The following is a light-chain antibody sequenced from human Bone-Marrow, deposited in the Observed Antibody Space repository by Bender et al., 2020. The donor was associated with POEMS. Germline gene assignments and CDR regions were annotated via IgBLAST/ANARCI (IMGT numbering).Light chain of an antibody. J-gene: IGLJ2*01. Sequence: SYELTQPPSVSVSPGQTARITCSGDALPKKYAYWYQQKSGQAPVLVIYDDSKRPSGIPERFFASSSGTVATLTISVAQVEDEGDYYCYSMDSSGNERVFGGGTKVTVL. CDR3: YSMDSSGNERV. CDR1: ALPKKY. CDR2: DDS. V-gene: IGLV3-10*01.